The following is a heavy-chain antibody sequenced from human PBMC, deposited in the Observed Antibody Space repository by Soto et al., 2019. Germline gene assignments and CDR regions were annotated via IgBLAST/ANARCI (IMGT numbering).Heavy chain of an antibody. J-gene: IGHJ6*02. CDR1: GFTFNAHA. D-gene: IGHD2-8*02. V-gene: IGHV3-23*01. Sequence: EVEVLESGGGLQQPGGSLRLSCVASGFTFNAHAMTWVRQGPGVGLEWTSSISGDGKSTYYADSVKGRFTVSRDNSKNTLTLQMNSLRVEDTATYYCVKDWTGNKCPCLDVWGQWTTVTVSS. CDR3: VKDWTGNKCPCLDV. CDR2: ISGDGKST.